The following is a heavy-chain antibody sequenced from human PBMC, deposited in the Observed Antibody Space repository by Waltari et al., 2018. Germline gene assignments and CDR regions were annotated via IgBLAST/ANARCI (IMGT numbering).Heavy chain of an antibody. D-gene: IGHD1-1*01. CDR1: GDTFTTYA. Sequence: QVQLVQSGAEVKKPGASVKVSCRASGDTFTTYAMHWVRQAPGQRLECMGWIDPGNGNTEYSQKFQGRVTITRDTTASTAYMELSSLRSEDTAVYYCAPATYYFDYWGQGTLVTVSS. CDR3: APATYYFDY. V-gene: IGHV1-3*01. CDR2: IDPGNGNT. J-gene: IGHJ4*02.